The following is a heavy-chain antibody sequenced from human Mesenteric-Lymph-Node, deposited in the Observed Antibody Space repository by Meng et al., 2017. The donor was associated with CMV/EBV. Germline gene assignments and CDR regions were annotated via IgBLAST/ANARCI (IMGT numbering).Heavy chain of an antibody. CDR3: VRDFVGPNEY. Sequence: EMQLEESGGGLVQPGGSLRLSCAASSNWIHWVRQAPGKGLVWVSRIXRDGKXTDYAGXVRGRXTISRDSAKSTGYLXMNSLRAEDTAVXYCVRDFVGPNEYWGPGTMVTVSS. J-gene: IGHJ4*02. CDR1: SNW. V-gene: IGHV3-74*01. D-gene: IGHD1-26*01. CDR2: IXRDGKXT.